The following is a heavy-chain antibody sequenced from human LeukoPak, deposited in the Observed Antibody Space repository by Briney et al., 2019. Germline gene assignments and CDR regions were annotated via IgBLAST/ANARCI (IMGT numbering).Heavy chain of an antibody. CDR3: ARAFYPGYYSYMAV. CDR2: IYYSGST. Sequence: SEALSLTCTVSGGSISPYYWSWIRQPPGKGLEWIGYIYYSGSTNYDPSLKSRVTISVDTSKNQFSLKLSSVTAADTAVYYCARAFYPGYYSYMAVWGKGTTVTVSS. V-gene: IGHV4-59*01. CDR1: GGSISPYY. D-gene: IGHD3-3*02. J-gene: IGHJ6*03.